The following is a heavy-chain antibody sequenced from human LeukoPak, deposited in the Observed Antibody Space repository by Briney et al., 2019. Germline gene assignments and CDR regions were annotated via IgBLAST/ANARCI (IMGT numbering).Heavy chain of an antibody. V-gene: IGHV3-23*01. CDR2: ISGSGGST. CDR1: GFTFSSYA. J-gene: IGHJ3*02. CDR3: AKTSSGWYDAFDT. D-gene: IGHD6-19*01. Sequence: GGSLRLSCAASGFTFSSYAMSWVRQAPGKGLEWVSAISGSGGSTYYADSVKGRFTISRDNSKNTLYLQMKSLRAEDTAVYYCAKTSSGWYDAFDTWGQGTMVTVSS.